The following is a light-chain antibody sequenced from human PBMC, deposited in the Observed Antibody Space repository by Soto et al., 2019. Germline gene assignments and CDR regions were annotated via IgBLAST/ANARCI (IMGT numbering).Light chain of an antibody. V-gene: IGKV3-11*01. J-gene: IGKJ2*01. CDR2: DAS. CDR1: QSVSSY. Sequence: EIVLTQSPATLSLSPGERATLSCRASQSVSSYLAWYQQKPGQAPRLLIYDASNRATGIPARFSGSGSGTDFPRTISSLEPEDFAVYYCQQRSNWPRYTFGQGTKLEIK. CDR3: QQRSNWPRYT.